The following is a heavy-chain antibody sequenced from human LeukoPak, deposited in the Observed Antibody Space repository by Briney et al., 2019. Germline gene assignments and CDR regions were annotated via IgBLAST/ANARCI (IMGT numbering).Heavy chain of an antibody. Sequence: GGSLRLSCAASGFTFSSYGMHWVRQAPGKGLEWVAVISYDGSNKYYADSVKGRFTISRDNSKNTLYLQMNSLRAEDTAVYYCARVLQMATIRGGFDYWGQGTLVTVSS. V-gene: IGHV3-30*03. CDR2: ISYDGSNK. CDR3: ARVLQMATIRGGFDY. CDR1: GFTFSSYG. D-gene: IGHD5-24*01. J-gene: IGHJ4*02.